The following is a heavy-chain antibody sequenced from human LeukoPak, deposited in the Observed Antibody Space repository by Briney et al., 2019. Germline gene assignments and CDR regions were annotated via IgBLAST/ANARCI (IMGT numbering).Heavy chain of an antibody. CDR3: AKDVWIVVVDGGYFDY. CDR1: GFTFSRYA. V-gene: IGHV3-23*01. D-gene: IGHD3-22*01. J-gene: IGHJ2*01. CDR2: ISGNGGST. Sequence: GGSLRLSCAASGFTFSRYAMSWVRQAPGKGLEWVSSISGNGGSTYYAESVKGRFTISRDNSKNTLYLQMNSLRAEDTAVYYCAKDVWIVVVDGGYFDYWGRGTLVTVSS.